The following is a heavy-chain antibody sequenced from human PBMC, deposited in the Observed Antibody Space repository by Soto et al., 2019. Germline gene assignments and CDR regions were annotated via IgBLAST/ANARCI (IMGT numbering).Heavy chain of an antibody. CDR1: SYSFTSYW. J-gene: IGHJ5*02. CDR2: IELNDPYT. V-gene: IGHV5-10-1*01. Sequence: PGESLQISCTGSSYSFTSYWISWVRQMPGKGRERMGRIELNDPYTNYSPSYQVHLNITADNYIRTAYLQWSSLKASDIAMYFCAGGYSSSWYWFDPWGQGTLVTVSS. CDR3: AGGYSSSWYWFDP. D-gene: IGHD6-13*01.